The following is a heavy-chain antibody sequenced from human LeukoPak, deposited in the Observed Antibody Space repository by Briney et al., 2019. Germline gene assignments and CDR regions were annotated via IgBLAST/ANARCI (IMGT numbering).Heavy chain of an antibody. CDR1: GFTFSSYG. D-gene: IGHD2-2*02. J-gene: IGHJ4*02. CDR3: ARYHCSSTSCYTDY. Sequence: GGSLRLSCAASGFTFSSYGMHGFRQAPGKGLEGVAVIWFDGSNKYYADSVKGSFTHSRDNSQKTLLLQMNSLRAEDTAVYYCARYHCSSTSCYTDYWGQETLVTVSS. V-gene: IGHV3-33*01. CDR2: IWFDGSNK.